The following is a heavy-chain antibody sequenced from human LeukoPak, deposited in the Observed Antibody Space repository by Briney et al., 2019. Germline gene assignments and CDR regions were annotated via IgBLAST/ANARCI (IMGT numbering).Heavy chain of an antibody. CDR3: ANERGGRFLEWLDLDY. V-gene: IGHV3-30*18. J-gene: IGHJ4*02. CDR1: GFTFSSYS. Sequence: GGSLRLSCAASGFTFSSYSMNWVRQAPGKGLEWVAVISYDGSNKYYADSVKGRFTISRDNSKNTLYLQMNSLRAEDTAVYYCANERGGRFLEWLDLDYWGQGTLVTVSS. CDR2: ISYDGSNK. D-gene: IGHD3-3*01.